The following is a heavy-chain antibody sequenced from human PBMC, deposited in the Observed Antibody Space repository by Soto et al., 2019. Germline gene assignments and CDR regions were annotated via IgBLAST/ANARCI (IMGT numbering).Heavy chain of an antibody. Sequence: SVKVSCKASGGTFSSYAISWVPQAPGQGLEWMGGIIPICGTANYAQKFQGRVTITADESTSTAYMELSSLRSEDTAVYYCARAVLAAAGTNYYGMDVWGQGTTVTVSS. CDR2: IIPICGTA. CDR3: ARAVLAAAGTNYYGMDV. J-gene: IGHJ6*02. V-gene: IGHV1-69*13. CDR1: GGTFSSYA. D-gene: IGHD6-13*01.